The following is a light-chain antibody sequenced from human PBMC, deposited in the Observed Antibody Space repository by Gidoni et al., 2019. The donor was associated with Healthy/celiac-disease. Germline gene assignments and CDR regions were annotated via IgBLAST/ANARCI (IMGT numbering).Light chain of an antibody. V-gene: IGKV1-17*01. Sequence: DIQMTQSPSSLSASVGDRVTITCRASQGSRNDLGWYHQKPGKAPKRLIFAASSLQSGFPSRLSGSGSGTEFTLTISSLQPEYFATYYCLQHNSGITFGKGTRLEIK. J-gene: IGKJ5*01. CDR3: LQHNSGIT. CDR2: AAS. CDR1: QGSRND.